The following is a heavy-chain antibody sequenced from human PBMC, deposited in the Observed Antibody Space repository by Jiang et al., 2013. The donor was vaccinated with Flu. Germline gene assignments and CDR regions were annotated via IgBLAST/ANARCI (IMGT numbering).Heavy chain of an antibody. CDR1: GDSVSTSNIG. Sequence: QTLSLTCAISGDSVSTSNIGWHWIRQSPSRGLEWLGRTSYMSKWYNDYAVSVKSRIIINPDTSKNQFALQLNSVTPEDTAVYYCARGRRFGFDFWGQGTMVTVSS. D-gene: IGHD3-3*01. J-gene: IGHJ3*01. V-gene: IGHV6-1*01. CDR2: TSYMSKWYN. CDR3: ARGRRFGFDF.